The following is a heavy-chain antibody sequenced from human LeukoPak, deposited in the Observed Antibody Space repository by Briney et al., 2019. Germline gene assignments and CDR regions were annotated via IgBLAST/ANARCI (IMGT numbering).Heavy chain of an antibody. J-gene: IGHJ4*02. CDR3: ATQSSSGYYYFDY. CDR2: FDPEDGET. V-gene: IGHV1-24*01. CDR1: GYTLTELS. D-gene: IGHD3-22*01. Sequence: GASVKVSCKVSGYTLTELSMHWVRQAPGKGLEWMGGFDPEDGETIYAQKFQGRVTITEDTSTDTAYMELSSLRSEDTAVYYCATQSSSGYYYFDYWGQGTLVTVSS.